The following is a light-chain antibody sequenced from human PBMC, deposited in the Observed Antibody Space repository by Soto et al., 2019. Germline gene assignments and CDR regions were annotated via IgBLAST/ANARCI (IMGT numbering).Light chain of an antibody. CDR2: AAS. Sequence: DIQMTQSPSTLSASVGDRVTITCRASQSVSAWLTWYQQKPGKAPTLLIHAASSLQSGVPSRFSGSGSGTDFPLIISSLPPDDFATYFRQQNNSHRTFGQGTKVDIK. V-gene: IGKV1-5*01. CDR3: QQNNSHRT. J-gene: IGKJ1*01. CDR1: QSVSAW.